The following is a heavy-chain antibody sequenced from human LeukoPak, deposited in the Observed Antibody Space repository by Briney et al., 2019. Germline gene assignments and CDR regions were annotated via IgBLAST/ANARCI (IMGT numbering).Heavy chain of an antibody. CDR3: ANVEYGDGYNYLDY. V-gene: IGHV3-23*01. CDR2: ISGSGGST. J-gene: IGHJ4*02. Sequence: GGSLRLSCAASGFTFSSYAMSWVRQAPGKGLEWVSAISGSGGSTYYADSVKGRFTISRDNSKNTLYLQMNSLRAEDTAVYYCANVEYGDGYNYLDYWGQGTLVTVSS. CDR1: GFTFSSYA. D-gene: IGHD5-24*01.